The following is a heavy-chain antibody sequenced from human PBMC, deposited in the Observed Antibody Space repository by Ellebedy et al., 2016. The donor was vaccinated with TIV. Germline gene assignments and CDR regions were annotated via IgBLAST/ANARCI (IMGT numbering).Heavy chain of an antibody. J-gene: IGHJ5*02. D-gene: IGHD3-3*01. CDR2: IKTDGSET. Sequence: GESLKISCAASGFTFGSYAMSWVRQAPGKGLEWVAHIKTDGSETYYVDSVKGRFTISRENAKNALFLQMDGLRVDDSAVYYCVGFGVFNLWGQGAPVTVSS. CDR3: VGFGVFNL. CDR1: GFTFGSYA. V-gene: IGHV3-7*01.